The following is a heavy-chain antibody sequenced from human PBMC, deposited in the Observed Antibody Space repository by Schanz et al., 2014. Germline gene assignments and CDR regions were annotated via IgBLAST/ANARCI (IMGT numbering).Heavy chain of an antibody. V-gene: IGHV3-11*03. CDR2: ISDSGTYT. CDR1: GFVFGDYY. J-gene: IGHJ4*02. Sequence: PGGSLRLSFAASGFVFGDYYMTWIRQAPGKGLEWLSYISDSGTYTNYADSVKGRFTISRDNAKSSLYLQMNSLRVEDTAVYYCAASSGWHPSTDYWGQGTLVTVSS. CDR3: AASSGWHPSTDY. D-gene: IGHD6-19*01.